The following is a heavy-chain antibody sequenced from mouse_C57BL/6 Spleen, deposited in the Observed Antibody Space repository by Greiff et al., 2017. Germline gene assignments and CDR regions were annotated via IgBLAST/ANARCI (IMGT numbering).Heavy chain of an antibody. CDR2: IWSGGST. Sequence: QVQLKESGPGLVQPSQCLSITCTVSGFSLTSYGVHWVRQSPGKGLEWLGVIWSGGSTDYNAAFISRLSISKDNSKSQVFFKMNSLQADDTAIYYCATQIYYDYEDAMDYWGQGTSVTVSS. D-gene: IGHD2-4*01. J-gene: IGHJ4*01. V-gene: IGHV2-2*01. CDR3: ATQIYYDYEDAMDY. CDR1: GFSLTSYG.